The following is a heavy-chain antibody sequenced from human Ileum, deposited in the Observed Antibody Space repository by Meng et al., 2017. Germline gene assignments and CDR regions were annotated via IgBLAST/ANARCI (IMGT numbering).Heavy chain of an antibody. V-gene: IGHV1-46*01. CDR3: ARLIIGGTVVFDY. Sequence: QVQLVQSGAEGKKRGASVKIYCKASGSTFTKFYMHWVRQAPGQGLEWMGTITPNSGTANYAQKFQGRVTMTRDTSTTTVYMELSSLRPEDTAVYYCARLIIGGTVVFDYWGQGTLVTVSS. CDR1: GSTFTKFY. CDR2: ITPNSGTA. J-gene: IGHJ4*02. D-gene: IGHD4-23*01.